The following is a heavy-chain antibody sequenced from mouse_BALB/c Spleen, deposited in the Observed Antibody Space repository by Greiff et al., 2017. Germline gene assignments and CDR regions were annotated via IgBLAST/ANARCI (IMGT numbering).Heavy chain of an antibody. CDR2: INPSNGRT. J-gene: IGHJ2*01. CDR1: GYTFTSYW. Sequence: QVQLQQPGAELVKPGASVKLSCKASGYTFTSYWMHWVKQRPGQGLEWIGEINPSNGRTNYNEKFKSKATLTVDKSSSTAYMQLSSLTSEDSAVYYCASGDLYFDYWGQGTTLTVSS. V-gene: IGHV1S81*02. CDR3: ASGDLYFDY. D-gene: IGHD3-3*01.